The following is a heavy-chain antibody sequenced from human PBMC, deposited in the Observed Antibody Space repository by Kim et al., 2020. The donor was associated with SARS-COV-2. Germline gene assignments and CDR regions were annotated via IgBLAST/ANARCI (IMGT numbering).Heavy chain of an antibody. CDR1: GFTFSSYE. D-gene: IGHD3-10*01. J-gene: IGHJ5*02. CDR2: ISSSGSTI. CDR3: ARFALWFGAYNWFDP. V-gene: IGHV3-48*03. Sequence: GGSLRLSCAASGFTFSSYEMNWVRQAPGKGLEWVSYISSSGSTIYYADSVKGRFTISRDNAKNSLYLQMNSLRAEDTAVYYCARFALWFGAYNWFDPWGQGTLVTVSS.